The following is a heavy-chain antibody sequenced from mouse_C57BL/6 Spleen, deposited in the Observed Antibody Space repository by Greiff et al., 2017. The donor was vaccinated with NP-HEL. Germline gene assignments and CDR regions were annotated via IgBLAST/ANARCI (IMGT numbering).Heavy chain of an antibody. V-gene: IGHV1-81*01. D-gene: IGHD2-4*01. CDR1: GYTFTSYG. CDR2: IYPRSGNT. J-gene: IGHJ4*01. CDR3: ARRITTLYYYAMDY. Sequence: QVQLQQSGAELARPGASVKLSCKASGYTFTSYGISWVKQRTGQGLEWIGEIYPRSGNTYYNEKFKGKATLTADKSSSTAYMELRSLTSEDSAVYFCARRITTLYYYAMDYWGQGTSVTVSS.